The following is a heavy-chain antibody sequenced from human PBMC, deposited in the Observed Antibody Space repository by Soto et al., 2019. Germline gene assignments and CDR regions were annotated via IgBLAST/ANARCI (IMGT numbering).Heavy chain of an antibody. J-gene: IGHJ5*02. D-gene: IGHD6-13*01. V-gene: IGHV4-30-4*01. CDR1: GGSISSGDYY. Sequence: SETLSLTCTVSGGSISSGDYYWSWIRQPPGKGLEWIGYIYYSGSTYYNPSLKSRVTISVDTSKNQFSLKLSSVTAADTAVYYCARSLAADWFDPWGQGTLVTVS. CDR3: ARSLAADWFDP. CDR2: IYYSGST.